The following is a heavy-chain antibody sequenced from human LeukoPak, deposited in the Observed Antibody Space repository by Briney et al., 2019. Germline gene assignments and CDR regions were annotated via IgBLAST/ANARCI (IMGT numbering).Heavy chain of an antibody. Sequence: GESLKISCKGSGYDFTTYWIGWVRQMPGQGLEWIGIIYPGDSDTRNSPSFQGQVTISADKSISTVYLQWSSLKASGTAMYYCARDGPVPATADAFDIWGQGTMVTVSS. V-gene: IGHV5-51*01. J-gene: IGHJ3*02. CDR1: GYDFTTYW. CDR3: ARDGPVPATADAFDI. CDR2: IYPGDSDT. D-gene: IGHD2-2*01.